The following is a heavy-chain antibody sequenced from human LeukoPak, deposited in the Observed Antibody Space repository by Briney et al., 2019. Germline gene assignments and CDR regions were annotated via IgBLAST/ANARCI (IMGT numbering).Heavy chain of an antibody. Sequence: GASVKVSCKAFDYTFTSYDINWVRQATGQGLEWMGWMNPNSGNTGYAQKFQGRVTMTRNTSISTAYMELSSLTSEDTAVYYCARGRHPGPTWISEYWGQGTLVTVSS. CDR2: MNPNSGNT. V-gene: IGHV1-8*01. CDR1: DYTFTSYD. CDR3: ARGRHPGPTWISEY. D-gene: IGHD5-12*01. J-gene: IGHJ4*02.